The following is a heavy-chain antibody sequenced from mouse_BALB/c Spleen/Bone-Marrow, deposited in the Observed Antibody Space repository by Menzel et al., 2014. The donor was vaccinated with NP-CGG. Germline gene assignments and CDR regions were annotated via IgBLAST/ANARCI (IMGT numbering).Heavy chain of an antibody. D-gene: IGHD2-1*01. CDR3: TRNYGNQGAMDY. CDR1: GFTFSDYG. Sequence: EVQRVESGGGLVQPGGSQKLSCAASGFTFSDYGMAWVRPAPGKGPEWVAFISNLAYSIYYADTVTGRFTISRENAKSTLYLEMSSLRSEDTAIYYCTRNYGNQGAMDYWGQGTSVTVSS. J-gene: IGHJ4*01. V-gene: IGHV5-15*02. CDR2: ISNLAYSI.